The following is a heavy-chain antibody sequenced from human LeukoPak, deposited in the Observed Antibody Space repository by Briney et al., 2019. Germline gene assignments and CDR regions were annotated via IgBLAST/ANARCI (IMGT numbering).Heavy chain of an antibody. Sequence: GASVTVSLTASGYTFTSYDINWVRQAPGQGLEWMGWMNPNSGNTGYAQKFQGRVTITRNTSISTAYMELSSLRSEDTAVYYCARETTVTNYWGQGTLVTVSS. D-gene: IGHD4-17*01. J-gene: IGHJ4*02. CDR3: ARETTVTNY. CDR1: GYTFTSYD. V-gene: IGHV1-8*01. CDR2: MNPNSGNT.